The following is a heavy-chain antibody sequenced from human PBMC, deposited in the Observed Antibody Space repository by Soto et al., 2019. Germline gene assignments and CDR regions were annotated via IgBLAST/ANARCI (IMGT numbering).Heavy chain of an antibody. CDR3: ARGVAAYCGGDCQTTYFDY. Sequence: SETLSLPFTVSGGSISSYYWSWIRQPAGKGLEWIGRIYTSGSTNYNPSLKSRVTMSVDTSKNQFSLKLSSVTAADTAVYYCARGVAAYCGGDCQTTYFDYWGQGTLVTVSS. CDR1: GGSISSYY. J-gene: IGHJ4*02. D-gene: IGHD2-21*02. V-gene: IGHV4-4*07. CDR2: IYTSGST.